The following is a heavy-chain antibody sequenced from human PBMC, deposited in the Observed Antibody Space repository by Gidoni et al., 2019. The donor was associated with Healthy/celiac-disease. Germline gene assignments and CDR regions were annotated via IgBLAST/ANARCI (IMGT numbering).Heavy chain of an antibody. Sequence: AASGFTFSSYAMHWVRQAPGKGLEWVAVISYDGSNKYYADSVKGRFTISRDNSKNTLYLQMNSLRAEDTAVYYCARDLGIFGVVHYYGMDVWGQGTTVTVSS. J-gene: IGHJ6*02. CDR3: ARDLGIFGVVHYYGMDV. CDR1: GFTFSSYA. D-gene: IGHD3-3*01. CDR2: ISYDGSNK. V-gene: IGHV3-30-3*01.